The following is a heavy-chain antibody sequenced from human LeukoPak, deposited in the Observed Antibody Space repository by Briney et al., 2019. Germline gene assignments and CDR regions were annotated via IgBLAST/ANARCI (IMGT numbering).Heavy chain of an antibody. D-gene: IGHD6-19*01. Sequence: PSHTLSLPCTISGGSINSDLYYWASIRQPAGERVELFGRIYTNGWSDYNPFLKSRVTISVDTSKNQFSLKLSFVTAADTAFYYCARGSGWNSFDPWGQGTLVTVSS. CDR2: IYTNGWS. CDR1: GGSINSDLYY. CDR3: ARGSGWNSFDP. J-gene: IGHJ5*02. V-gene: IGHV4-61*02.